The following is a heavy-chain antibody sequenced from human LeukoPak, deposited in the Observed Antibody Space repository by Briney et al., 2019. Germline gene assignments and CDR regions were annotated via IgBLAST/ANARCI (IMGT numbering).Heavy chain of an antibody. CDR3: AKGHGWEASYYYYYMDV. J-gene: IGHJ6*03. D-gene: IGHD1-26*01. CDR1: GFTFSSHA. Sequence: HPGGSLRLSCVASGFTFSSHAMNWVRQAPGKGLEWVSGISGSGGKTYYTDSVKGRFTISRDNSKNTLYLKMNSLRAEDTAVYYCAKGHGWEASYYYYYMDVWGKGTTVTISS. V-gene: IGHV3-23*01. CDR2: ISGSGGKT.